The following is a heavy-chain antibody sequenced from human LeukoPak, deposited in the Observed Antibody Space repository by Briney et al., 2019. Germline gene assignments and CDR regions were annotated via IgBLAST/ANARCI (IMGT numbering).Heavy chain of an antibody. D-gene: IGHD1-1*01. CDR3: AREATTSRPGDY. V-gene: IGHV3-7*01. J-gene: IGHJ4*02. CDR1: GLTFSNFW. CDR2: VNQDGSET. Sequence: GGSLRLSCAASGLTFSNFWMKWVRQAPGKGLEWVANVNQDGSETHYVDSVKGRFTISRDNAKNSLFLQLNSLRAEDTAVYYCAREATTSRPGDYWGLGTLVTVSS.